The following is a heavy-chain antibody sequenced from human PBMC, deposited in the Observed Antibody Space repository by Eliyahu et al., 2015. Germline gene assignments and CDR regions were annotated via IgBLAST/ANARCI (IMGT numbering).Heavy chain of an antibody. V-gene: IGHV1-69*01. Sequence: QVQLVQSGAEXKKPGSSVKVSCKASGGTFSXYAISWVRQAPGQGLEWMGGIIPIFGTAYYAQKFQGRVTITADESTRTAYMELSSLRSEDAAIYYCTRGGEEHQLQSRPFDYWGQGTLVTVSS. CDR1: GGTFSXYA. CDR2: IIPIFGTA. CDR3: TRGGEEHQLQSRPFDY. D-gene: IGHD2-2*01. J-gene: IGHJ4*02.